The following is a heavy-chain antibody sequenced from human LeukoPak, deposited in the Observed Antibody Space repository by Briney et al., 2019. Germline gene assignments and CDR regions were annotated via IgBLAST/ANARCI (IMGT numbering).Heavy chain of an antibody. J-gene: IGHJ4*02. D-gene: IGHD1-26*01. CDR2: ISGSGGST. V-gene: IGHV3-23*01. Sequence: GGSLRLSCAASGFTFSSYAMSWVRQAPGKGLEWVSAISGSGGSTYYADSVKGRFTISRDNSKNTLYLQMNSLRAEDTALYYCARKYSGTNPFDYWGQGTLVTVSS. CDR1: GFTFSSYA. CDR3: ARKYSGTNPFDY.